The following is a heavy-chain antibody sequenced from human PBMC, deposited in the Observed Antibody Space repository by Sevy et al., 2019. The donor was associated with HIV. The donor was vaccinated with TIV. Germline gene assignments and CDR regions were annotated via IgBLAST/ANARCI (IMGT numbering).Heavy chain of an antibody. CDR3: ARGFLDSSGSYYFDY. J-gene: IGHJ4*02. CDR2: ISYDGSNK. Sequence: GGSLRLSCAASGFTFSSYAMRWVRQAPGKGLEWVAVISYDGSNKYYADSVKGRFTISRDNSKNTLYLQMNSLRAEDTAVYYCARGFLDSSGSYYFDYWGQGTLVTVSS. CDR1: GFTFSSYA. V-gene: IGHV3-30-3*01. D-gene: IGHD3-22*01.